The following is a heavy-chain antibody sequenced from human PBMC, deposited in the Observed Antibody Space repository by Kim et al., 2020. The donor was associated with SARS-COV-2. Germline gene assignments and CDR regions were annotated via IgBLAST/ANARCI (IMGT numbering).Heavy chain of an antibody. V-gene: IGHV1-18*01. CDR2: ISAYNGNT. CDR3: ARDYYDFWSGYYIFDY. Sequence: ASVKVSCKASGYTFTSYGISWVRQAPGHGLEWMGWISAYNGNTNYAQKLQGRVTMTTDTSTSTAYMELRSLRSDDTAVYYCARDYYDFWSGYYIFDYWGQGTLVTVSS. D-gene: IGHD3-3*01. J-gene: IGHJ4*02. CDR1: GYTFTSYG.